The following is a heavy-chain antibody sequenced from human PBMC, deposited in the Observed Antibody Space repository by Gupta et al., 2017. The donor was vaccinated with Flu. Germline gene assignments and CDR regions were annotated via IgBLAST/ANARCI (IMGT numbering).Heavy chain of an antibody. CDR3: ARYQSYVSVQLHYGLDV. Sequence: QVQLVASGGGVVQPGRSLRLSCVASGFTFSSFGMHWVRQAPGKGLEWVAVICYDGSNKRYADSVTGRFTISRDNAKNTVYLQMNSLRAEDTAVYYCARYQSYVSVQLHYGLDVWGQGTTVTVSS. V-gene: IGHV3-33*01. CDR1: GFTFSSFG. CDR2: ICYDGSNK. D-gene: IGHD1-1*01. J-gene: IGHJ6*02.